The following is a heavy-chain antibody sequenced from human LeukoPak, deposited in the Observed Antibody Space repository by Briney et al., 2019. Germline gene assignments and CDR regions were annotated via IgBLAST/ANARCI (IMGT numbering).Heavy chain of an antibody. Sequence: SETLSLTCSVSGGSINSYYWSWIRQPPGKGLEWIGYIYYSGSTNYNPSLKSRVTISVDTSKNQFSLKLSSVTAADTAVYYCARGISSSWGYGYWGQGTLVTVSS. CDR2: IYYSGST. CDR1: GGSINSYY. CDR3: ARGISSSWGYGY. J-gene: IGHJ4*02. V-gene: IGHV4-59*01. D-gene: IGHD6-13*01.